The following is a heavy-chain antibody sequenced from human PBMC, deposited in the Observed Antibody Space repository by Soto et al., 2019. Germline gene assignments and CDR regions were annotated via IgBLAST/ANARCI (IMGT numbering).Heavy chain of an antibody. D-gene: IGHD2-15*01. Sequence: ASVKVSCKASGYTFTSYYMHWVRQAPGQGLEWMGIINPSVGSTSYAQKFQGRVTMTRDTSTSTVYMELSSLRSEDTAVYYCARDSPVGYCSGGSCYSARLNWFDPWGQGTLVTVSS. CDR1: GYTFTSYY. J-gene: IGHJ5*02. CDR2: INPSVGST. V-gene: IGHV1-46*03. CDR3: ARDSPVGYCSGGSCYSARLNWFDP.